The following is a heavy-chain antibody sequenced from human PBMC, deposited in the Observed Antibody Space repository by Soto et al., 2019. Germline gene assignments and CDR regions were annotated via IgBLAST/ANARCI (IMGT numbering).Heavy chain of an antibody. Sequence: GGSLRLSCAASGFTFSSYAMSWVRQAPGKGLEWVSAISGSGGSTYYADSVKGRFTISRDNSKNTLYLQMNSLRAEDTAVYYCAKGANYDFWSGSHWFDPWGQGTLVTVSS. CDR2: ISGSGGST. J-gene: IGHJ5*02. CDR3: AKGANYDFWSGSHWFDP. V-gene: IGHV3-23*01. D-gene: IGHD3-3*01. CDR1: GFTFSSYA.